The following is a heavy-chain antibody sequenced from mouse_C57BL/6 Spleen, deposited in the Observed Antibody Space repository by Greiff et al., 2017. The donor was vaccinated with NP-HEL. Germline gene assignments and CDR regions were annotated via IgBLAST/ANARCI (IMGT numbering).Heavy chain of an antibody. CDR1: GYAFSSSW. CDR3: ASSYYSSHYYAMDY. J-gene: IGHJ4*01. V-gene: IGHV1-82*01. Sequence: VQLQQSGPELVKPGASVKISCKASGYAFSSSWMNWVKQRPGKGLEWIGRIYPGDGDTNYNGKFKGKATLTADKSSSTAYMQLSSLTSDDSAVYFGASSYYSSHYYAMDYWGQGTSVTVSS. D-gene: IGHD2-5*01. CDR2: IYPGDGDT.